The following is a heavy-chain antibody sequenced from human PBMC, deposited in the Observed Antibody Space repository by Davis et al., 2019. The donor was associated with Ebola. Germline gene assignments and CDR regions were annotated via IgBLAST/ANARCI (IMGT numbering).Heavy chain of an antibody. J-gene: IGHJ4*02. D-gene: IGHD2-2*01. CDR1: GFSFRTYD. V-gene: IGHV3-13*01. CDR2: IGTAGDT. CDR3: VRPAFGSHYFDY. Sequence: GESLKISCAASGFSFRTYDMHWVRQVTGKTLEWVSAIGTAGDTYYPASVKGRFTISRENARNSSYLQMNSLRTEDTAVYYCVRPAFGSHYFDYWGQGILVTVSS.